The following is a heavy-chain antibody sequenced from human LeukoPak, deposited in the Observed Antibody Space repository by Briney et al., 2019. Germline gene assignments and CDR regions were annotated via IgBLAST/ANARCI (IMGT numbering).Heavy chain of an antibody. CDR3: ARDDGGRYSAGWYDAFDI. V-gene: IGHV3-7*01. J-gene: IGHJ3*02. Sequence: SGGSLRLSCAASAFTLSGYWMTWVRQAPGKGLEWVANINRDGSEKHYVDSVEGRFTISRDNARNSLFLQMDSLRAEDTALYFCARDDGGRYSAGWYDAFDIWGPGTMVTVSS. D-gene: IGHD6-13*01. CDR2: INRDGSEK. CDR1: AFTLSGYW.